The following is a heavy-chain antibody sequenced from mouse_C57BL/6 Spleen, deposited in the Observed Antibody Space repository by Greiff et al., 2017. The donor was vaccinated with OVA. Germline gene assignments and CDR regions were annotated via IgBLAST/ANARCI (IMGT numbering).Heavy chain of an antibody. J-gene: IGHJ3*01. CDR3: ARDITTVVAKAY. CDR2: IHPNSGST. Sequence: QVQLKESGAELVKPGASVKLSCKASGYTFTSYWMHWVKQRPGQGLEWIGMIHPNSGSTNYNEKFKSKATLTVDKSSSTAYMQLSSLTSEDSAVYYCARDITTVVAKAYWGQGTLVTVSA. V-gene: IGHV1-64*01. CDR1: GYTFTSYW. D-gene: IGHD1-1*01.